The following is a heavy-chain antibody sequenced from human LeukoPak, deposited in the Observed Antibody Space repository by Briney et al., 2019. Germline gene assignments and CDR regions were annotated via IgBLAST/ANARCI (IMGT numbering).Heavy chain of an antibody. V-gene: IGHV4-59*11. J-gene: IGHJ3*02. CDR3: ARDLVTVTKGFDI. D-gene: IGHD4-17*01. CDR2: ISYIGST. CDR1: ADSFGSHY. Sequence: SETLSLTCAVSADSFGSHYWTWIQQSPGKGLEWIGYISYIGSTNYNPSLKSRVTISIDTSKNQFSLKLRSVTAADTAVYYCARDLVTVTKGFDIWGQGTMVSVSS.